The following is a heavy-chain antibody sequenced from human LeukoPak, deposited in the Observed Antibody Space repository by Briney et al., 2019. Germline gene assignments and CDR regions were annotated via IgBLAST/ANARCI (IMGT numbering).Heavy chain of an antibody. D-gene: IGHD5-18*01. J-gene: IGHJ6*03. Sequence: SETLSLTCTVSGGSISSYYWSWIRQPPGKGLEWIGYIYYSGSTNYNPSLKSRVTISADTSKNQFSLKLSSVTAADTAVYYCARAFAGYGPDYYYYYYMDVWGKGTTVTVSS. V-gene: IGHV4-59*01. CDR2: IYYSGST. CDR3: ARAFAGYGPDYYYYYYMDV. CDR1: GGSISSYY.